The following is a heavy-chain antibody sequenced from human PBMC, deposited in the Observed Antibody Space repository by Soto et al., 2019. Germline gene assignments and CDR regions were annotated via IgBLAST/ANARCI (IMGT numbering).Heavy chain of an antibody. CDR1: GFTFSSYA. V-gene: IGHV3-30-3*01. D-gene: IGHD3-10*01. CDR2: ISYDGSNK. J-gene: IGHJ4*02. CDR3: ARDRSYYGSGSYIDY. Sequence: QVQLVESGGGVVQPGRSLRLSCAASGFTFSSYAMHWVRQAPGKGLEWVAVISYDGSNKYYADSVKGRFTISRDNSKKTLYLQMNSLRAEDTAVYYCARDRSYYGSGSYIDYWGQGTLVTVSS.